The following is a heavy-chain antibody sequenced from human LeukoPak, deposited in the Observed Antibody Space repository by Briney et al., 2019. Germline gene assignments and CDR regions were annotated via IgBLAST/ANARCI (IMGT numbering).Heavy chain of an antibody. Sequence: SVKVSCKASGGTFSSYAISWVRQAPGQGLEWMGGIIPIFGTANYAQKFQGRVTITADESTSTAYMELSSLRSEDTAVYYCARGRDFWSGYLKPKYYFDYWGQGTLVTVSS. D-gene: IGHD3-3*01. J-gene: IGHJ4*02. V-gene: IGHV1-69*13. CDR3: ARGRDFWSGYLKPKYYFDY. CDR1: GGTFSSYA. CDR2: IIPIFGTA.